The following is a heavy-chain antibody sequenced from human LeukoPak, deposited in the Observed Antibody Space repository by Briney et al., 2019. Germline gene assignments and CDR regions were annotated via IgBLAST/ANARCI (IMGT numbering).Heavy chain of an antibody. D-gene: IGHD3-10*01. J-gene: IGHJ4*02. CDR2: VSVNGGTT. Sequence: GGSLRLSRAASGFTFSSCALSWVRQAPGKGLEWVSTVSVNGGTTYYADSVKGRFTISRDNSKNTLYLQMNSLRAEDTAVYFCAKELHGSGNYAFDYWGQGTLVTVSS. V-gene: IGHV3-23*01. CDR3: AKELHGSGNYAFDY. CDR1: GFTFSSCA.